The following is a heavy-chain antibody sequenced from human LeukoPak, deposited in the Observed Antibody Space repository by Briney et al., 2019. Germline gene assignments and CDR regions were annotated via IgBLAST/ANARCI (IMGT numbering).Heavy chain of an antibody. Sequence: ASVKVSCKASGGTFSSYAISWVRQAPGQGLEWMGGIIPIFGTANYAQKFQGRVTITADKSTSTAYMELSSLRSEDTAVYYCASTGKLWSVPYYYYMDVWGKGTTVTVSS. V-gene: IGHV1-69*06. CDR3: ASTGKLWSVPYYYYMDV. D-gene: IGHD5-18*01. J-gene: IGHJ6*03. CDR2: IIPIFGTA. CDR1: GGTFSSYA.